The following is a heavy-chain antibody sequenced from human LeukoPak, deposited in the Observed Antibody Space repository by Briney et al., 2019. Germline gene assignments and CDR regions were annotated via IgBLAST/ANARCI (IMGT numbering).Heavy chain of an antibody. Sequence: GASVKVSCKSSGYTFTSYDIHWVRQATGQGLDWMGWMNPNSGNTGYVQKFQGRVTMTSNTSITTAYMELSSIRSDDTAVYYCARASKNCGGDCYSFDYWGQGTLVTVSS. CDR2: MNPNSGNT. D-gene: IGHD2-21*02. V-gene: IGHV1-8*01. J-gene: IGHJ4*02. CDR3: ARASKNCGGDCYSFDY. CDR1: GYTFTSYD.